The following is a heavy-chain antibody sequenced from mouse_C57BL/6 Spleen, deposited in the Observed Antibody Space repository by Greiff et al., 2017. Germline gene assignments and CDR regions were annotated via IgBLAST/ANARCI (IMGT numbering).Heavy chain of an antibody. CDR1: GYAFSSSW. V-gene: IGHV1-82*01. CDR3: ARGGGYGAMDC. Sequence: VQLQESGPELVKPGASVKISCKASGYAFSSSWMTWVKQRPGKGLEWIGRIYPGDGDTNYNGKFKGKATLTADKSSSTASMQLSSLASEDSAVYFCARGGGYGAMDCWGQGTSVTVSS. CDR2: IYPGDGDT. J-gene: IGHJ4*01. D-gene: IGHD2-2*01.